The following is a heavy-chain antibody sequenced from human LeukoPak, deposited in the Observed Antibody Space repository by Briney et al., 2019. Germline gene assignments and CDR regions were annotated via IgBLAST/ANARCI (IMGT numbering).Heavy chain of an antibody. J-gene: IGHJ4*02. D-gene: IGHD3-3*01. Sequence: SVKVSCKASGGTFSSYTISWVRQAPGQGLEWMGRIIPILGIANYAQKFQGRVTITADKSTSTAYMELSSLRSEDTAVYYCARERFNDFWSSYHPNSYFDYWGQGTLVTVSS. V-gene: IGHV1-69*04. CDR2: IIPILGIA. CDR3: ARERFNDFWSSYHPNSYFDY. CDR1: GGTFSSYT.